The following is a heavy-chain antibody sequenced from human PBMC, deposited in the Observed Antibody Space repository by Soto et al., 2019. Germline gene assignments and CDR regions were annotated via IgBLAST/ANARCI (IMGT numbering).Heavy chain of an antibody. CDR1: GGSMSKFY. Sequence: QVQVQESGPGLVKPSETLSLTCSVSGGSMSKFYWSWIRKTAGKGLEWMRRVYATGTSDYNPSLRSSIAVSVYISKKTSSLRLRSVTAADTGVYYCVRDGSKTLRDCFDPWGQGILVTVSS. J-gene: IGHJ5*02. D-gene: IGHD4-17*01. CDR2: VYATGTS. CDR3: VRDGSKTLRDCFDP. V-gene: IGHV4-4*07.